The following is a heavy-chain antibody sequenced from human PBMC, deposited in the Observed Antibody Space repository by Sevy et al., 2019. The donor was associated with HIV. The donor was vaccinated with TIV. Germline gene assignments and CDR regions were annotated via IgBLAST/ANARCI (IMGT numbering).Heavy chain of an antibody. CDR1: GFTFSSYA. Sequence: GGSLRLSCAASGFTFSSYAMSWVRQAPGKGLEWVSSISGSGGSTYYADSLKAQFTISRNNSKNTLYLQVNSLGVEDTAVYYCAKNPGVGSYYYMDVWGKGTTVTVSS. CDR3: AKNPGVGSYYYMDV. D-gene: IGHD1-26*01. J-gene: IGHJ6*03. V-gene: IGHV3-23*01. CDR2: ISGSGGST.